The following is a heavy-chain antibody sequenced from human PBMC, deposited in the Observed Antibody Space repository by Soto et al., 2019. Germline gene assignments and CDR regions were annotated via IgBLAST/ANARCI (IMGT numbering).Heavy chain of an antibody. CDR3: AKSSGGSGYSPHGS. V-gene: IGHV3-23*01. CDR1: GFAFSTYA. CDR2: ISGSGDGGSI. J-gene: IGHJ5*02. D-gene: IGHD2-15*01. Sequence: EVQLLESGGDLVQPGGSLRLSCAASGFAFSTYAMSWVRRAPGKGLEWVTCISGSGDGGSIYYAGSVRGRFTISRDNYKSTLYLPIVCLRAEDAAIYFCAKSSGGSGYSPHGSWGQRTLVTVSS.